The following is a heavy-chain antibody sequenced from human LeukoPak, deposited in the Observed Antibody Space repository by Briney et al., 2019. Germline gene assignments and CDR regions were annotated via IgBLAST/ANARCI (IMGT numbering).Heavy chain of an antibody. CDR3: ARHDCSGGSCYHIDY. CDR1: GYSISSGYY. D-gene: IGHD2-15*01. V-gene: IGHV4-38-2*01. Sequence: PSETLSLTCAVSGYSISSGYYGGWIRQPPGKGLEWIGSIYHSGSTYYNPSLKSRVTISVDTSKNQFSLKLSSVTAADTAVYYCARHDCSGGSCYHIDYWGQGTLVTVSS. J-gene: IGHJ4*02. CDR2: IYHSGST.